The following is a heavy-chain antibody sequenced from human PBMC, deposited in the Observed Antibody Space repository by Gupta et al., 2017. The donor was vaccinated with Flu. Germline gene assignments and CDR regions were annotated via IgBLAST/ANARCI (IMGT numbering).Heavy chain of an antibody. J-gene: IGHJ4*02. Sequence: PAGKGLEWIGRIYSSGSTNYNPSLKSRVTMSIDTSRNQFSLKLTSVTAADTAMYYCARDFRGFCTATACPFDFWGQGTLVTVSS. CDR3: ARDFRGFCTATACPFDF. V-gene: IGHV4-4*07. CDR2: IYSSGST. D-gene: IGHD2-8*02.